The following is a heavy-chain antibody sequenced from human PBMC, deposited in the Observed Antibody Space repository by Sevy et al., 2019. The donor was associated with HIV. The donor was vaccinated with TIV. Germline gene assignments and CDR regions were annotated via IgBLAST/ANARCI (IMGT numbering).Heavy chain of an antibody. CDR1: GYTLTKLP. D-gene: IGHD3-3*01. CDR2: FDPEDGET. Sequence: KVSCKVSGYTLTKLPMHWVRQAPGKGLEWMGGFDPEDGETIYAQRFQGRVTMTEDTSTDTAYMELSSLRSEDTAVYYCATLDFWSENPFYGTDVWGQGTTVTVS. V-gene: IGHV1-24*01. J-gene: IGHJ6*02. CDR3: ATLDFWSENPFYGTDV.